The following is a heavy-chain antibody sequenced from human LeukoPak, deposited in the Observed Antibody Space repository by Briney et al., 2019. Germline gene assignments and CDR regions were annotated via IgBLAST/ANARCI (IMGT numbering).Heavy chain of an antibody. CDR3: ARSHPSDTSGWSNPHFDK. D-gene: IGHD3-22*01. CDR1: GFTFSNYG. Sequence: GGSLRLSCAASGFTFSNYGIHWVRQAPGKGLEWVALISYDGSNTWYADSVKGRFTISRDNSKNTLYLQMTSLGVEDTALYYCARSHPSDTSGWSNPHFDKWGQGTLVTVSS. J-gene: IGHJ4*02. V-gene: IGHV3-30*04. CDR2: ISYDGSNT.